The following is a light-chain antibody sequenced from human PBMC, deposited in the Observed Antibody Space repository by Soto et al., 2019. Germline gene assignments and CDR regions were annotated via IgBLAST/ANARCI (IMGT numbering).Light chain of an antibody. CDR2: SNN. V-gene: IGLV1-44*01. CDR1: SSNIGSNT. Sequence: QSVLTQPPSASGTPGQRVTISCSGSSSNIGSNTVNWYQQLPGTTPTLLIYSNNQRPSGVPDRFSCSKSGTSASLAISVLQADDDAYYYWASWDDSLNGYVFGTGTKVTVL. J-gene: IGLJ1*01. CDR3: ASWDDSLNGYV.